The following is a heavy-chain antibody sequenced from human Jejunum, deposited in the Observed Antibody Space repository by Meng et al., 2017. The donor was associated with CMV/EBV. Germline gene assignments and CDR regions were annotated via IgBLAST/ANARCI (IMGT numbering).Heavy chain of an antibody. Sequence: YGMFWVRQAPGKGLEWVSYIRYDENYKYHSDSVKGRFTISRDDSKNTLYLQMNSLRPEDTAVYYCAKDLPFVGHCSGASCYSFDYWGQGTLVTVSS. J-gene: IGHJ4*02. CDR2: IRYDENYK. CDR1: YG. D-gene: IGHD2-15*01. V-gene: IGHV3-30*02. CDR3: AKDLPFVGHCSGASCYSFDY.